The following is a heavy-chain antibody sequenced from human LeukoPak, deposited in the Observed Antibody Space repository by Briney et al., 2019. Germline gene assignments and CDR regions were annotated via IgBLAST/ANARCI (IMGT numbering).Heavy chain of an antibody. V-gene: IGHV3-23*01. CDR1: GFTFSTYA. CDR3: AKHYGSGSYYNYFDY. D-gene: IGHD3-10*01. Sequence: GGSLRLSCAASGFTFSTYALSWVRQAPGKGLEWVSAISDSGGRTYYADSVKGRFTISRDNSKNTLFLQMNSLRAEDMAAYYCAKHYGSGSYYNYFDYWGQGTLVSVSS. CDR2: ISDSGGRT. J-gene: IGHJ4*02.